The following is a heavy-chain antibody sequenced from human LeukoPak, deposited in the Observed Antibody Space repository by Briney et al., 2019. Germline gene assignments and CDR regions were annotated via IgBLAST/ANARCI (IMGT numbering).Heavy chain of an antibody. Sequence: PSEILSLTCTVSRGSISSYYWSWVRQPPGKGLEWIGYISDSGSTNYRPSLKSRVTISRDTSKSQVSLRMRSVTAADTAVYFCASLGGTYDYWGQGIQVVVSS. J-gene: IGHJ4*02. CDR1: RGSISSYY. V-gene: IGHV4-4*09. CDR3: ASLGGTYDY. CDR2: ISDSGST. D-gene: IGHD1-26*01.